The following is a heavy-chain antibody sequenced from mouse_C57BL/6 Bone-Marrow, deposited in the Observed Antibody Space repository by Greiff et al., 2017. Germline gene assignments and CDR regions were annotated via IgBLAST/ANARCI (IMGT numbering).Heavy chain of an antibody. CDR1: GYTFTDYE. D-gene: IGHD1-1*02. V-gene: IGHV1-15*01. CDR3: TRRVDVYFDY. J-gene: IGHJ2*01. CDR2: IDPETGGT. Sequence: QVQLQPSGAELVRPGASVTLSCKASGYTFTDYEMHWVKQTPVHGLEWIGAIDPETGGTAYNQKFKGKAILTADKSSSTAYMELRSLTSEDSAVYYCTRRVDVYFDYWGQGTTLTVSS.